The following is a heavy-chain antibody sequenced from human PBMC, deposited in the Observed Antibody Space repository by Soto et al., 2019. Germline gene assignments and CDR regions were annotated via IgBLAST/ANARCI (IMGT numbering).Heavy chain of an antibody. CDR3: AKKVAVAGYYFDY. CDR2: IYSGGST. Sequence: GGSLRLSCAASEFSVSNNYMSWVRQAPGKGLEWVSVIYSGGSTYYADSVKGRFTISRDNSKNTLYLQMNSLRAEDTAVYYCAKKVAVAGYYFDYWGQGTLVTVSS. J-gene: IGHJ4*02. V-gene: IGHV3-53*01. D-gene: IGHD6-19*01. CDR1: EFSVSNNY.